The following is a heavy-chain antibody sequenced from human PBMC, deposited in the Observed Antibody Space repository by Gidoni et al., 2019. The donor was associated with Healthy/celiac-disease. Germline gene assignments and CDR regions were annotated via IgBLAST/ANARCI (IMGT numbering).Heavy chain of an antibody. CDR1: RYTCTSYC. Sequence: QVQLVQSGAEVKKPGASVKVSCKASRYTCTSYCMHWVLQAPGQGLEWMGMIHPSGGITSYAQKFQGRVTMTRDTSTSTVYMELCSLRSEDTAVYYCARDRGIAAQKGAGYYYYGMDVWGQGTTVTVSS. J-gene: IGHJ6*02. D-gene: IGHD6-13*01. CDR2: IHPSGGIT. V-gene: IGHV1-46*01. CDR3: ARDRGIAAQKGAGYYYYGMDV.